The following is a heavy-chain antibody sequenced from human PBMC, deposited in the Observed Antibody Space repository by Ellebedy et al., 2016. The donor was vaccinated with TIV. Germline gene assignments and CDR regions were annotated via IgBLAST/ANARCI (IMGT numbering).Heavy chain of an antibody. Sequence: PGGSLRLSCAASGFTFSSHSMNWVRQAPGKGLEWVSSINSYSSHIYYAGSVKGRFTISRDNAKNSVSLQMDSLRTDDTAVYYCASDPTTYLRSGHFDSWGQGILVTVSS. CDR2: INSYSSHI. CDR1: GFTFSSHS. D-gene: IGHD3-3*01. V-gene: IGHV3-21*01. J-gene: IGHJ4*02. CDR3: ASDPTTYLRSGHFDS.